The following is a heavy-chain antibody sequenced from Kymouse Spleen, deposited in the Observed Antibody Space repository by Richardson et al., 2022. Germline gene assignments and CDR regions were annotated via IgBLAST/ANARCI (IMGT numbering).Heavy chain of an antibody. CDR1: GGSFSGYY. D-gene: IGHD1-14*01,IGHD1-20*01,IGHD1-26*01. V-gene: IGHV4-34*01. CDR2: INHSGST. CDR3: ARGQVSYGMDV. Sequence: QVQLQQWGAGLLKPSETLSLTCAVYGGSFSGYYWSWIRQPPGKGLEWIGEINHSGSTNYNPSLKSRVTISVDTSKNQFSLKLSSVTAADTAVYYCARGQVSYGMDVWGQGTTVTVSS. J-gene: IGHJ6*02.